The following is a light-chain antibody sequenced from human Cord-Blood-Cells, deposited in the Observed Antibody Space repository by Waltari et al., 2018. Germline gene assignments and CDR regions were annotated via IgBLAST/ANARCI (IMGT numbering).Light chain of an antibody. J-gene: IGKJ2*01. Sequence: IQMTQSPSTLSASVGDRVTITCRASQSISRWLAWYQQKPGKAPKLLIYDASSLESGVPSRFSGSGSGTEFTLTISSLQPDDFATYCQQYNSYSRGYTFGQGTKLEIK. V-gene: IGKV1-5*01. CDR3: QQYNSYSRGYT. CDR2: DAS. CDR1: QSISRW.